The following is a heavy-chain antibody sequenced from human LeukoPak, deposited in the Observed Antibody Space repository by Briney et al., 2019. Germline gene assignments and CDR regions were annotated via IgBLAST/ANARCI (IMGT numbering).Heavy chain of an antibody. J-gene: IGHJ3*02. CDR3: GKRKRFGEVLRDAFDI. V-gene: IGHV3-13*03. CDR1: GFTFSSND. D-gene: IGHD3-10*01. Sequence: PGGSLRLSCAACGFTFSSNDMHWVRQGTGKGLERVSAIGTAGDAYYPGSVKGQFTISRENAKNSLYLQMNSLRAGDTAVYYCGKRKRFGEVLRDAFDIWGQGTMVTVSS. CDR2: IGTAGDA.